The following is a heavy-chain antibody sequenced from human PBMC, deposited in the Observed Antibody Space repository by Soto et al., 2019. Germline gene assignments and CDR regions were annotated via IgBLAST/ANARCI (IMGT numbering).Heavy chain of an antibody. J-gene: IGHJ1*01. CDR3: AATVTPAEYFQH. D-gene: IGHD4-17*01. Sequence: ASVKVSCKVSGYTLTELSMHWVRQAPGKGLEWMGGFDPEDGEAIYAQKFQGRVTMTEDTSTDTAYMELSSLRSEDTAVYYCAATVTPAEYFQHWGQGTLVTVSS. CDR2: FDPEDGEA. CDR1: GYTLTELS. V-gene: IGHV1-24*01.